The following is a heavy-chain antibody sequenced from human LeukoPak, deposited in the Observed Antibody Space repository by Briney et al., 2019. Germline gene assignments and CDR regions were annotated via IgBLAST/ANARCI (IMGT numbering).Heavy chain of an antibody. CDR1: GGSISSGGYS. D-gene: IGHD6-13*01. J-gene: IGHJ4*02. CDR3: ARMSSSSWYIDY. CDR2: IYHSGST. V-gene: IGHV4-30-2*01. Sequence: MASETLSLTCAVSGGSISSGGYSWSWIRQPPGKGLEWIGYIYHSGSTYYNPSLKSRVTISVDRSKSQFSLKLSSVTAADTAVYYCARMSSSSWYIDYWGQGTLVTVSS.